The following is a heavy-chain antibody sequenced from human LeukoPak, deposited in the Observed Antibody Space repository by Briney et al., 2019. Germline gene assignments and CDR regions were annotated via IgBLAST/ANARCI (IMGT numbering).Heavy chain of an antibody. J-gene: IGHJ4*02. CDR1: GGSFSGYY. V-gene: IGHV4-34*01. CDR3: ARVLTIFGDPFDY. Sequence: SETLSLTCVVYGGSFSGYYWSWIRQPPGKGLEWIGEINHSGSTNYNPSLKSRVTISVDTSKNQFSLKLSSVTAADTAVYYCARVLTIFGDPFDYWGQGTLVTVSS. D-gene: IGHD3-3*01. CDR2: INHSGST.